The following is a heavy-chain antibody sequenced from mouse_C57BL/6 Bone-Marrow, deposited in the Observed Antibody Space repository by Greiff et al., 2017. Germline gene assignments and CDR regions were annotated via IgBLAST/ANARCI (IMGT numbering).Heavy chain of an antibody. CDR3: ARGQLRLEYAMDY. V-gene: IGHV1-61*01. CDR2: IYPSDSET. Sequence: QVQLQQPVAELVRPGSSVKLSCKASGYTFTSYWMDWVKQRPGQGLEWIGNIYPSDSETHYNQKFKDKATLTVDKSSSTAYMQLSSLTSEDSAVXYCARGQLRLEYAMDYWGQGTSVTVSS. CDR1: GYTFTSYW. J-gene: IGHJ4*01. D-gene: IGHD3-2*02.